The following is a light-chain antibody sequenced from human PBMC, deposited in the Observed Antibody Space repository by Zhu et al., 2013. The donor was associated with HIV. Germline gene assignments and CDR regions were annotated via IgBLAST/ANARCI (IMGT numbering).Light chain of an antibody. CDR2: RNN. V-gene: IGLV1-40*01. CDR3: AVWDDKLDGRV. Sequence: QSVLTQPPSVSGAPGQRVTISCTGSSSNIGAGYDVHWYKQLPGTAPKLLIYRNNQRPSGVPDRFSGSKSGTSASLAISGLRSEDEADYYCAVWDDKLDGRVFGGGTKLTVL. CDR1: SSNIGAGYD. J-gene: IGLJ3*02.